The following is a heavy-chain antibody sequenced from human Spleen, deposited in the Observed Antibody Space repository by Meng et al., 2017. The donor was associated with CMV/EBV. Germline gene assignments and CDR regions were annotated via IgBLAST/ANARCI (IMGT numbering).Heavy chain of an antibody. CDR2: ISSSGSTI. V-gene: IGHV3-11*04. D-gene: IGHD3-10*01. CDR1: GFTFSDYY. J-gene: IGHJ6*02. Sequence: GESLKISCAAPGFTFSDYYMSWIRQAPGKGLEWVSYISSSGSTIYYADSVKGRFTISRDNAKNSLFLQMNSLRVEDTAVYYCARCFRQAYGMDVWGQGTTVTVSS. CDR3: ARCFRQAYGMDV.